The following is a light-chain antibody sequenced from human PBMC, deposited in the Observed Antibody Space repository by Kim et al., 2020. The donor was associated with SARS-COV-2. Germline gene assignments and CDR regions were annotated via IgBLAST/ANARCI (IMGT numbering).Light chain of an antibody. J-gene: IGLJ2*01. V-gene: IGLV1-40*01. Sequence: SVLTQPPSVSVAPGPKVTISCTGSRSNIGAGYDVHWYQLLPGTAPKLLIYGNSNRPSGVPDRFSGSKSGTSASLAITGLQAEDESDYYCQSSDSSLSASRVFGGGTKVTVL. CDR2: GNS. CDR1: RSNIGAGYD. CDR3: QSSDSSLSASRV.